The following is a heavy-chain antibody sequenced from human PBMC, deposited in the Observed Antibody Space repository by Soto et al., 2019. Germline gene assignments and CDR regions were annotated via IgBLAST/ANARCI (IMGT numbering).Heavy chain of an antibody. CDR2: FNGDGSRT. CDR3: ARGFRDIYALDV. Sequence: EVQLVESGGGLVQPGGSLRLSCATSGFTFSSHWMHWVRQAPGEGLVWVSRFNGDGSRTNYAESVKGRLTISRENAKNTVSLQMNSLRAEDTAVYYCARGFRDIYALDVWGQGTTVTVSS. J-gene: IGHJ6*02. V-gene: IGHV3-74*01. CDR1: GFTFSSHW.